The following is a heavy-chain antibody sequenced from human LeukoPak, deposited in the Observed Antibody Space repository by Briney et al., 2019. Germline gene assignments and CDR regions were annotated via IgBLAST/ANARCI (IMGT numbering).Heavy chain of an antibody. CDR3: AKVGDYYGSGKYSNFDY. D-gene: IGHD3-10*01. V-gene: IGHV3-23*01. Sequence: GGSLRLSCAASGFTFSSYAMTWVRQAPGKGLEWVLAISGSGSTTYYADSVKGRFTISRDNSKNTLYLQMSSLRAEDTAVYYCAKVGDYYGSGKYSNFDYWGQGTLVTVSS. J-gene: IGHJ4*02. CDR2: ISGSGSTT. CDR1: GFTFSSYA.